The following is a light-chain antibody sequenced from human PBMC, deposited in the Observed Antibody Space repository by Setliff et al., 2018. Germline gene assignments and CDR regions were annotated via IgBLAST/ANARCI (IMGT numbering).Light chain of an antibody. CDR2: DVS. Sequence: QSALTQPASVSGSPGQSITISCTGTSSDIGGYNYVSWYQQHAGKAPKVMIYDVSNQPSGVSDRFSGSKSGNTASLTISGLQTEDEADYYCSSYTSTSTLDWVFGGGTK. V-gene: IGLV2-14*03. CDR3: SSYTSTSTLDWV. J-gene: IGLJ3*02. CDR1: SSDIGGYNY.